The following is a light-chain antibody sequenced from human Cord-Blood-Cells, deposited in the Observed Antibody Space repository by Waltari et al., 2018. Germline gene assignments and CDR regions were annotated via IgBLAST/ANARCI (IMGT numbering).Light chain of an antibody. CDR3: CSYAGSITWV. J-gene: IGLJ3*02. Sequence: QSALTQPASVSGSPGQSITISCTGTSSDVGSYNLVSWYQQHPGKAPKLMIYEGSKRPLGVSNRLSGSKSGNTASLTIAGLQAEDEADYYCCSYAGSITWVFGGGTKLTVL. CDR1: SSDVGSYNL. V-gene: IGLV2-23*01. CDR2: EGS.